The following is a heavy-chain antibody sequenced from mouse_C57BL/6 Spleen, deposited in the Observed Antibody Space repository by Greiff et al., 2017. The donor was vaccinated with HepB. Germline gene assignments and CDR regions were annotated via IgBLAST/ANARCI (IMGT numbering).Heavy chain of an antibody. V-gene: IGHV5-17*01. CDR1: GFTFSDYG. J-gene: IGHJ2*01. D-gene: IGHD2-4*01. Sequence: DVKLVESGGGLVKPGGSLKLSCAASGFTFSDYGMHWVRQAPEKGLEWVAYISSGSSTIYYADTVTGRFTISRDNAKNTLFLQMTSLRSEDTAMYYCARHDYDGDFDYWGQGTTLTVSS. CDR3: ARHDYDGDFDY. CDR2: ISSGSSTI.